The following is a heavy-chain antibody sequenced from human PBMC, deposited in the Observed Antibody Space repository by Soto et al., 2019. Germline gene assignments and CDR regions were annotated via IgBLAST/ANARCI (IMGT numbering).Heavy chain of an antibody. CDR1: GYTFTGYY. D-gene: IGHD2-2*02. CDR2: INPNSGGT. Sequence: ASVKVSCKASGYTFTGYYMHWVRQAPGQGLEWMGWINPNSGGTNYAQKFQGRVTMTRDTSISTAYMELSRLRSDDTAVYYYAREYCSSTSCYRGGTYYDILTGYRTTGYFDYWGQGTLVTVSS. J-gene: IGHJ4*02. V-gene: IGHV1-2*02. CDR3: AREYCSSTSCYRGGTYYDILTGYRTTGYFDY.